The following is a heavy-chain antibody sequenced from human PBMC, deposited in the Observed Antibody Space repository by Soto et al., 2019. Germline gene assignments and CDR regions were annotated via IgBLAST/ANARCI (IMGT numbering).Heavy chain of an antibody. CDR2: IYYSGST. Sequence: SETLSLTCTVSGGSISSSSYYWGWIRQPPGEGLEWIGSIYYSGSTYYNPSLKSRVTISVDTSKNQFSLKLSSVTAADTAVYYCARHGLVRGMTTVTPFDYWGQGTLVTVSS. CDR3: ARHGLVRGMTTVTPFDY. V-gene: IGHV4-39*01. D-gene: IGHD4-17*01. J-gene: IGHJ4*02. CDR1: GGSISSSSYY.